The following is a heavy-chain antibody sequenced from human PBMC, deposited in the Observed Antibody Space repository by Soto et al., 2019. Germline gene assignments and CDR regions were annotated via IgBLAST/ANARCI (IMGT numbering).Heavy chain of an antibody. CDR1: GFTFSSYG. CDR2: ISYDGSNK. J-gene: IGHJ6*02. CDR3: AKDLYVRVQLIYAMDV. Sequence: GGSLRLSCAASGFTFSSYGMHWVRQAPGKGLEWVAVISYDGSNKFYADSVKGRFTISRDNSKNTLYLQMNSLRAEDTAVYYCAKDLYVRVQLIYAMDVWGQGTTVTVSS. V-gene: IGHV3-30*18. D-gene: IGHD5-18*01.